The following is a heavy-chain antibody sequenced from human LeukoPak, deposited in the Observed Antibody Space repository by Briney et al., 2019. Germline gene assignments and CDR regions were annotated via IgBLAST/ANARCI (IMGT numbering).Heavy chain of an antibody. CDR2: IRYDGSNK. Sequence: GGSLRLSCAASGFTFSSYGMHWVRQASGKGLEWVAFIRYDGSNKYYADSVKGRFTISRDNSKNTLYLQMNSLRAEDTAVYYCAKVLGTAVDYWGQGTLVTVSS. CDR1: GFTFSSYG. J-gene: IGHJ4*02. D-gene: IGHD3-16*01. CDR3: AKVLGTAVDY. V-gene: IGHV3-30*02.